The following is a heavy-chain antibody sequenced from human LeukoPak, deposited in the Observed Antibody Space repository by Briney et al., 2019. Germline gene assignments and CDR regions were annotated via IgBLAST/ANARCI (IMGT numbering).Heavy chain of an antibody. V-gene: IGHV4-39*01. CDR1: GGSIRDTSHH. CDR2: MYYSGRI. CDR3: ARGRYESTRLSADYYYYMDV. Sequence: PSETLSLTCTVSGGSIRDTSHHWGWGRQSPGKGLEWIASMYYSGRILYNPSLKSRLTMSVDRSKNQFSLKVRSVNTADTAVYFCARGRYESTRLSADYYYYMDVWGKGTTVTVSS. J-gene: IGHJ6*03. D-gene: IGHD1-14*01.